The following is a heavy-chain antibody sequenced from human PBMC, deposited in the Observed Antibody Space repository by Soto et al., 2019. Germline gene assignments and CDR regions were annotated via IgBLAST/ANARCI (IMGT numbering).Heavy chain of an antibody. Sequence: EVQLVESGGDLVQPGGSLRLSCVASGFIFSDHYMDWVRQSPGKGLEWVGRIRNKASSSTTEYAASVKGRFSISRDDSKNSLFLQMSSLKTEDPAVYYFGGGAVGRSPLQHWSQGTLVTVSS. D-gene: IGHD1-1*01. V-gene: IGHV3-72*01. CDR2: IRNKASSSTT. CDR3: GGGAVGRSPLQH. CDR1: GFIFSDHY. J-gene: IGHJ1*01.